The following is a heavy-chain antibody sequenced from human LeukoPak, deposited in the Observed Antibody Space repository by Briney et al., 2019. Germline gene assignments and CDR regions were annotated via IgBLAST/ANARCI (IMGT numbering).Heavy chain of an antibody. CDR1: GFTFSSYG. CDR3: AKFSSKWNSAYYLADS. CDR2: IRYDGSNK. D-gene: IGHD1/OR15-1a*01. V-gene: IGHV3-30*02. Sequence: PGGSLRLSCAASGFTFSSYGMHWVRQAPGKGLEWVAFIRYDGSNKYYLDSVKGRFTISRDNSKKILYLQMSTLKTDDTAVYFCAKFSSKWNSAYYLADSWGQGTLVSVSS. J-gene: IGHJ4*02.